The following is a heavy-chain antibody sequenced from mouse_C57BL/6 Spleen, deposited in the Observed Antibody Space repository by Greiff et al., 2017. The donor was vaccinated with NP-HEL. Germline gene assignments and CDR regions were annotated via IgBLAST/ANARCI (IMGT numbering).Heavy chain of an antibody. V-gene: IGHV1-72*01. CDR3: ARGWDYADAGPYYAMDY. J-gene: IGHJ4*01. CDR1: GYTFTSYW. D-gene: IGHD2-4*01. Sequence: QVQLQQPGAELVKPGASVKLSCKASGYTFTSYWMHWVKQRPGRGLEWIGRIDPNSGGTKYNEKFKSKATLTVDKPSSTAYMQLSSLTSEDSAVYYCARGWDYADAGPYYAMDYWGQGTSVTVSS. CDR2: IDPNSGGT.